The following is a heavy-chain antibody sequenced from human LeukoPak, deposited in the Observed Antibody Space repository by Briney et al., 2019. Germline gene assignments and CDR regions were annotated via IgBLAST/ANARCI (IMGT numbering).Heavy chain of an antibody. Sequence: NSSQTLSLTCAVYGGSFSHYSWSWISQSPGIGMEWIGEINDSGTINFNPSLMSRVTISLDKSKNQFSLRLSSATAADTAVYYCARRWNYGRNYYIDVWGKGATVSVSS. CDR1: GGSFSHYS. CDR3: ARRWNYGRNYYIDV. D-gene: IGHD1-7*01. CDR2: INDSGTI. V-gene: IGHV4-34*01. J-gene: IGHJ6*03.